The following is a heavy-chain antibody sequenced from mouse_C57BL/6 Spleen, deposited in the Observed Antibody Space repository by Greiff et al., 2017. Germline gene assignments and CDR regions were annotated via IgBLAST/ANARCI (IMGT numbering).Heavy chain of an antibody. CDR2: IRLKSDNYAT. CDR3: SKLGRRALDY. V-gene: IGHV6-3*01. Sequence: EVKVEESGGGLVQPGGSMKLSCVASGFTFSNYWMNWVRQSPEKGLEWVAQIRLKSDNYATHYAVSVKGRFSISRDDSKSSVYLQMNNLRAEDTGIYYCSKLGRRALDYWGQGTTLTVSS. CDR1: GFTFSNYW. D-gene: IGHD4-1*01. J-gene: IGHJ2*01.